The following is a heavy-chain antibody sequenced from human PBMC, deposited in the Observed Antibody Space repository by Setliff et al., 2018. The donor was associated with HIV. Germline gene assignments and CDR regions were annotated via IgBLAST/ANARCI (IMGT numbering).Heavy chain of an antibody. J-gene: IGHJ3*01. CDR1: GGSISSGSHY. Sequence: LSLTCTVSGGSISSGSHYWSWIRQPAGKGLEWIGRIHTRGSTDYNPSLKSRATISVDTSKNQFSLKLSSVTAADTAVYYCARFYYHYDSTNDAFDVWGQGTMVTVSS. CDR2: IHTRGST. D-gene: IGHD3-22*01. V-gene: IGHV4-61*02. CDR3: ARFYYHYDSTNDAFDV.